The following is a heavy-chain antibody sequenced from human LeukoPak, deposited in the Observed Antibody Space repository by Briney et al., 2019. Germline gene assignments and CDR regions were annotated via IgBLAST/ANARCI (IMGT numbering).Heavy chain of an antibody. D-gene: IGHD2-2*01. J-gene: IGHJ5*02. CDR3: ANSATAAAMSSWFGP. CDR1: GFTFSSFG. V-gene: IGHV3-30*18. CDR2: ISDDGRNK. Sequence: LPGGSLRLSCAASGFTFSSFGMHWVRQAPGKGLEWVAVISDDGRNKYYADSVKGRFTISRDNSKNTLYLQMNSLRAEDTAVYYCANSATAAAMSSWFGPWGQGTLVTVSS.